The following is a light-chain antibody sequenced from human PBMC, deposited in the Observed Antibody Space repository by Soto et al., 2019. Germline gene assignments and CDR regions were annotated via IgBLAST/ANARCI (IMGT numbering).Light chain of an antibody. V-gene: IGKV1-17*03. J-gene: IGKJ4*01. CDR1: QGIDNY. CDR2: AAS. Sequence: DIQMTQSPSSLSASVGDRVTITCRASQGIDNYLAWFQQKPGKVPQRLIYAASTLQSGVPSRFSGSGSGTECTLTISSLQPEDVATYYCLQHRSYPLTFGGGTKVDIK. CDR3: LQHRSYPLT.